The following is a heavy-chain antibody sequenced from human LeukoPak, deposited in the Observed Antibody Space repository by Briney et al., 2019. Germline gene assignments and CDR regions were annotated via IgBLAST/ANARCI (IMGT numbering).Heavy chain of an antibody. V-gene: IGHV3-30*18. J-gene: IGHJ6*04. Sequence: GGSLRLSGAASGFTFSSYGMHWVRQAPGKGLEWVAVISYDGSNKYYADSVKGRFTISRDNSKNTLYLQMNSLRAEDTAVYYCAKDRWDLGVYYGMDVWGKGTTVTVSS. D-gene: IGHD1-26*01. CDR3: AKDRWDLGVYYGMDV. CDR1: GFTFSSYG. CDR2: ISYDGSNK.